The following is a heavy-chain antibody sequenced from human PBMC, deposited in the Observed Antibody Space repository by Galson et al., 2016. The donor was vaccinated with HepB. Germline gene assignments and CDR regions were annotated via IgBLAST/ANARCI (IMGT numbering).Heavy chain of an antibody. V-gene: IGHV3-15*01. CDR2: IKSKTQGGTT. J-gene: IGHJ3*01. CDR1: EFTFTNAW. CDR3: TPGYSTATTYQWDDAFDV. D-gene: IGHD2-8*02. Sequence: SLRLSCAASEFTFTNAWMIWVRQAPGKGLEWIGRIKSKTQGGTTDYAETLKVRFTIARDDSKNTVFLQIYSLRTEDTAVYYCTPGYSTATTYQWDDAFDVWGRGTMVTVSS.